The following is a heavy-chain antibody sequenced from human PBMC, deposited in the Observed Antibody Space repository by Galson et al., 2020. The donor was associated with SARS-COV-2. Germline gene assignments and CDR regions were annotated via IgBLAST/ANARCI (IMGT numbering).Heavy chain of an antibody. J-gene: IGHJ4*02. CDR2: IYHTENT. CDR3: ARQYSGYGSFDY. V-gene: IGHV4-59*08. CDR1: GGSIISYY. Sequence: SETLSLTCTVSGGSIISYYWSWIRQPPGAGLEWIGYIYHTENTNYSPSLQSRATVSVDTSKNQFSLKLSSVTAADTAVYYCARQYSGYGSFDYWGQGILVTVSS. D-gene: IGHD5-12*01.